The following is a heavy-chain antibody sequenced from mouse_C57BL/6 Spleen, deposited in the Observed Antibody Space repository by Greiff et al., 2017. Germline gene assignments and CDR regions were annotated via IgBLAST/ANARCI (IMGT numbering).Heavy chain of an antibody. CDR1: GYTFTSYW. CDR3: ARYDGSSYFYFDY. J-gene: IGHJ2*01. CDR2: IDPSDSET. D-gene: IGHD1-1*01. V-gene: IGHV1-52*01. Sequence: QVQLKQPGAELVRPGSSVKLSCKASGYTFTSYWMHWVKQRPIQGLEWIGNIDPSDSETHYNQKFKDKATLTVDKSSSTAYMQLSSLTSEDSAVYDCARYDGSSYFYFDYWGQGTTLTVSS.